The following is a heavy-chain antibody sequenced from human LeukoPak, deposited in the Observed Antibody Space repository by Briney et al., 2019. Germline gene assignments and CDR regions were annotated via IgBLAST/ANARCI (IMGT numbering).Heavy chain of an antibody. J-gene: IGHJ1*01. CDR2: ISYNGGRK. Sequence: GGSLVLSCAASGPTITGYAMHGVRQAPGKGLEGVAFISYNGGRKDYTDSVKGRFTISRDDSQSTLYLHMDSLRPDDTAVYYCARDPSAGWYGGEYFQHWGQGALVTVSS. CDR1: GPTITGYA. CDR3: ARDPSAGWYGGEYFQH. V-gene: IGHV3-30*04. D-gene: IGHD6-19*01.